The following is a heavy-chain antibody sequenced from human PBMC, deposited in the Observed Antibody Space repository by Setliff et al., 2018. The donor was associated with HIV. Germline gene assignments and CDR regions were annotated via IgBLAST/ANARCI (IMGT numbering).Heavy chain of an antibody. J-gene: IGHJ4*02. D-gene: IGHD1-26*01. CDR1: GGSISSGGYY. Sequence: LSLTCTVSGGSISSGGYYWSWSRQHPGKGLEWIGYIYYSGSTSYNPSLKSRVTISLDPSKNQFSLKLSSVTAADTAIYYCARLRDMEWELIGLDYWGRGTLVTVSS. V-gene: IGHV4-61*08. CDR2: IYYSGST. CDR3: ARLRDMEWELIGLDY.